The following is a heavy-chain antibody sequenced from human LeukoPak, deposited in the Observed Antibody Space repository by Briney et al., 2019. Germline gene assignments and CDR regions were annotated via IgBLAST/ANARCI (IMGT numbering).Heavy chain of an antibody. Sequence: PSGTLSFTCAVSGGSISSSNWWSWVRQPPGKGLEWIGEIHHSGSTNYNPSLKSRVTISVDKSKNQFSLKLNSVTAADTAVYYCARKTYDSSGLIPHPGVFDIWGQGTMVTVSS. CDR1: GGSISSSNW. CDR3: ARKTYDSSGLIPHPGVFDI. V-gene: IGHV4-4*02. D-gene: IGHD3-22*01. CDR2: IHHSGST. J-gene: IGHJ3*02.